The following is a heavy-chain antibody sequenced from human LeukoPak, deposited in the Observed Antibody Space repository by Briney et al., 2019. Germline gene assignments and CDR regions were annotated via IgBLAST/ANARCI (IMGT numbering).Heavy chain of an antibody. V-gene: IGHV3-48*03. D-gene: IGHD6-6*01. CDR3: ARDEYSSSSGWFDY. J-gene: IGHJ4*02. CDR1: GFTFSSYE. Sequence: PVGSLRLSCAASGFTFSSYEMYWVRQAPGEVLEWVSYISSSGSTIYYADSVKGRFTISRDNAKNSLYLQMNSLRAEDTAVYYCARDEYSSSSGWFDYWGQGTLVTVSS. CDR2: ISSSGSTI.